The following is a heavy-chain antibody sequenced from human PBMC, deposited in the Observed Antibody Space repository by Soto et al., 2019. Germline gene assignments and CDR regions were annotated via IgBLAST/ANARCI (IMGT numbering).Heavy chain of an antibody. CDR2: IDSNGRNI. V-gene: IGHV3-21*01. CDR3: ARDESAGSSTSN. Sequence: GGSLRLSCASSGFTFSSYAMHWVRQAPGKGLEWVSLIDSNGRNIYYADSVEGRFTTSRDNAKNSLYLQMNSLRVEDTALYFCARDESAGSSTSNWGQGTLVTVSS. J-gene: IGHJ4*02. D-gene: IGHD2-2*01. CDR1: GFTFSSYA.